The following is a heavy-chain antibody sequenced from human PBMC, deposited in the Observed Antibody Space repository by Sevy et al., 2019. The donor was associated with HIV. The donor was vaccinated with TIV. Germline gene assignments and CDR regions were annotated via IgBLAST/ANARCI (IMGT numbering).Heavy chain of an antibody. CDR1: GFNFSEHG. CDR3: AKDECGGNCYFDF. CDR2: IWFFGTGK. Sequence: GGSLRLSCAASGFNFSEHGMHWVRQAPGKGLEWVAVIWFFGTGKYYGDSVKRRFTISRDNSKNTLYLQMDSLRPDDTAMYYCAKDECGGNCYFDFWGQGTLVTVSS. J-gene: IGHJ4*02. V-gene: IGHV3-33*03. D-gene: IGHD2-21*02.